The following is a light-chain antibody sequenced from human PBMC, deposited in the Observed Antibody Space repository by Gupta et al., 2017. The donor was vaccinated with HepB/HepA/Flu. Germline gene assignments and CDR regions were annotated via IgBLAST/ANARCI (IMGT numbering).Light chain of an antibody. V-gene: IGLV3-27*01. Sequence: SYDLPPPPSVSVSPGQTARTTCSGNMLARQYARWFQQKPGQAPVLIIYKDTERPSGIPERFSGSSSGTTVTLTISGARVEDEADYYCFSAADDHHVFGPGTKVTVL. CDR1: MLARQY. CDR3: FSAADDHHV. CDR2: KDT. J-gene: IGLJ1*01.